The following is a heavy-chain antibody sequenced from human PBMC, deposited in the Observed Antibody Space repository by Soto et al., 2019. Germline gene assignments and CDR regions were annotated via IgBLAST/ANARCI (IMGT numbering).Heavy chain of an antibody. V-gene: IGHV4-59*11. CDR3: TRANWYSEY. CDR1: GGSISNHY. Sequence: QVQLQESGPGLVKPSETLSLTCTVSGGSISNHYWSWIRQPPGKGLEWIGYIYDKGNTNYNPPLKSRVTMSVDTSKNQISLKLSSVTAADTAVYYCTRANWYSEYWGQGTLVTVSS. CDR2: IYDKGNT. J-gene: IGHJ4*02. D-gene: IGHD7-27*01.